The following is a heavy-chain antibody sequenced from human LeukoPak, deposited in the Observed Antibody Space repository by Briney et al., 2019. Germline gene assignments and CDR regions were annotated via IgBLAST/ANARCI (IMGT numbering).Heavy chain of an antibody. CDR3: ARDSITIFGVINY. J-gene: IGHJ4*02. V-gene: IGHV3-48*01. CDR1: GFTFSSYS. Sequence: GGPLRLSCAASGFTFSSYSMNWVRQAPGKGLEWVSYISSSSSTIYYADSVKGRFTISRDNAKNSLYLQMNSLRAEDTAVYYCARDSITIFGVINYWGQGTLVTVSS. CDR2: ISSSSSTI. D-gene: IGHD3-3*01.